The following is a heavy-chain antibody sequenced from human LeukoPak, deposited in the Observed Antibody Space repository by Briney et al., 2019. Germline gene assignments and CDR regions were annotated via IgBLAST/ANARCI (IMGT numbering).Heavy chain of an antibody. CDR3: SRSAYYDGSGNYYDY. CDR2: ISDGGSTT. V-gene: IGHV3-74*01. J-gene: IGHJ4*02. Sequence: GGSLRLSCAASGFTFSDYYMSWIRQAPGKGLVWVSRISDGGSTTTYADSVKGRFTISRDNAKNTLYLQMNGLRAEDTAVYYCSRSAYYDGSGNYYDYWGQGTLVTVSS. D-gene: IGHD3-22*01. CDR1: GFTFSDYY.